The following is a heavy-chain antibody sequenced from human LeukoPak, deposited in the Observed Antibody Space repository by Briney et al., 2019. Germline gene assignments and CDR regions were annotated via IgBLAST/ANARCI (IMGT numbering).Heavy chain of an antibody. CDR3: ARESRLERRAFDI. J-gene: IGHJ3*02. V-gene: IGHV3-21*01. Sequence: GGSLRLSCAASGFTFSSYSMNWVRQAPGKGLEWVSSISSSSSYIYYADSVKGRFTISRDNAKNSLYLQMNSLRAEDTAVYYCARESRLERRAFDIWGQGTMVTVSS. CDR2: ISSSSSYI. D-gene: IGHD1-1*01. CDR1: GFTFSSYS.